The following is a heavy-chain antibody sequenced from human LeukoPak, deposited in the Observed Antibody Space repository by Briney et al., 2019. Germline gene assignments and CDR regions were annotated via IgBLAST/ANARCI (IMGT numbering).Heavy chain of an antibody. D-gene: IGHD6-19*01. CDR1: GDTVSSNTAA. V-gene: IGHV6-1*01. CDR3: ARDRGASGWFDY. Sequence: SQTLSLTCAISGDTVSSNTAAWIWIRQSPSRGLECLGRTYYRSKWYTEYAVSVKSRMTINADTSKNQFSLQLNSVTPEDTAVYYCARDRGASGWFDYWDQGALVTVSS. CDR2: TYYRSKWYT. J-gene: IGHJ4*02.